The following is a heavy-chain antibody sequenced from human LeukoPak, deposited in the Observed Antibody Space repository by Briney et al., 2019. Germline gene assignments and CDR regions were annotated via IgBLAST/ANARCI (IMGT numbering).Heavy chain of an antibody. D-gene: IGHD5-24*01. CDR1: GGSISSSSYY. CDR3: AKNRRDGYKNGAFDY. Sequence: SETLSLTCTVSGGSISSSSYYWGWIRQPPGKGLEWIGSIYYSGSTYYNPSLKSRVTISVDTSKNQFSLKLSSVTAADTAVYYCAKNRRDGYKNGAFDYWGQGTLVTVSS. V-gene: IGHV4-39*01. CDR2: IYYSGST. J-gene: IGHJ4*02.